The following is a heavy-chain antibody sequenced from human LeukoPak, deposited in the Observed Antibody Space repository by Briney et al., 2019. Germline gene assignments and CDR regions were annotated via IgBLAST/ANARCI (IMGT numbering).Heavy chain of an antibody. CDR3: ARDRVQYCTRTSCYASWGMDV. Sequence: SETLSLTCTVAAGSISSSYCGWIRHPPGKGLEWIGYIYYIVSPTYPPSLRGGVTISVDTSKNQFSLKLRSVTAADTAVYYCARDRVQYCTRTSCYASWGMDVWGQGTTVTVSS. CDR2: IYYIVSP. V-gene: IGHV4-59*01. CDR1: AGSISSSY. J-gene: IGHJ6*02. D-gene: IGHD2-2*01.